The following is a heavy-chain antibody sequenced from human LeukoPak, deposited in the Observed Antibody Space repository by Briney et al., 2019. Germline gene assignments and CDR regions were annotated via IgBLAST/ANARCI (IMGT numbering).Heavy chain of an antibody. CDR1: GFPFIIYG. Sequence: ALRLSCATSGFPFIIYGMHGVGQAPGKGLEWVAVIWYDGSNKYYADSVKGRFTISRDNSKNTLYLQMNSLSAEDTAVYYCAKEIAARRTGYYYDYMDVWGKGTTVTVSS. J-gene: IGHJ6*03. V-gene: IGHV3-33*06. CDR3: AKEIAARRTGYYYDYMDV. CDR2: IWYDGSNK. D-gene: IGHD6-6*01.